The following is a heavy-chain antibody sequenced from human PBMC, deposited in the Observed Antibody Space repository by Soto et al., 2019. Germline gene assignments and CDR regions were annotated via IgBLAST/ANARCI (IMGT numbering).Heavy chain of an antibody. CDR3: AQDAGGRWLQLGD. V-gene: IGHV3-23*01. Sequence: VQLLESGGGLVQPGGSLRLSCAASECTFSSYAMTWVRQAPGKGLEWVSTISGSGETTYYADSVKGRFTISRDNSKNTLYVQLNSLRAEDTSVYYCAQDAGGRWLQLGDWGQGTLVTVSS. J-gene: IGHJ4*02. CDR1: ECTFSSYA. CDR2: ISGSGETT. D-gene: IGHD5-12*01.